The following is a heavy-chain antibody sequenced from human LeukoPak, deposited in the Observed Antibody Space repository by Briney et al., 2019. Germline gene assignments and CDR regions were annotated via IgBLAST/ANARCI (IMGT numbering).Heavy chain of an antibody. CDR3: ARVGGLSYCSGGSCRKYFQH. CDR1: GGSFSGYY. CDR2: INHSGST. D-gene: IGHD2-15*01. Sequence: SETLSLTCAVYGGSFSGYYWSWIRQPPGKGLEWIGEINHSGSTNYNPSLKSRVTISVDTSKNQFSLKLSPVTAADTAVYYCARVGGLSYCSGGSCRKYFQHWGQGTLVTVSS. J-gene: IGHJ1*01. V-gene: IGHV4-34*01.